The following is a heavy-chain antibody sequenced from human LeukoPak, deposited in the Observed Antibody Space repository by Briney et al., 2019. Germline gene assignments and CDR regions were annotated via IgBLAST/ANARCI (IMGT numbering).Heavy chain of an antibody. J-gene: IGHJ4*02. CDR3: AVQIGGVVS. CDR1: GFTFSSRT. D-gene: IGHD3-16*01. Sequence: PGGSLRLSCVASGFTFSSRTVHWVRQAPGKGLDYVSGISGDGGSTFYADSEKGRFTISRDNSKNTLYLQMGSLRAEDMAVYYCAVQIGGVVSWGQGTLVTVAS. V-gene: IGHV3-64*02. CDR2: ISGDGGST.